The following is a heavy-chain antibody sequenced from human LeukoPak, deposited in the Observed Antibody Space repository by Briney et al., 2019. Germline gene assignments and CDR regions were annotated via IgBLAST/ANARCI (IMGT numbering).Heavy chain of an antibody. CDR1: GYTFTSYG. Sequence: GAPVKVSCKASGYTFTSYGISWVRQAPGQGLEWMGWISAYNGNTNYAQKLQGRVTMTTDTSTSTAYMELRSLRSDDTAVYYCARVGIVGATTLSPPFDYWGQGTLVTVSS. D-gene: IGHD1-26*01. V-gene: IGHV1-18*01. CDR3: ARVGIVGATTLSPPFDY. CDR2: ISAYNGNT. J-gene: IGHJ4*02.